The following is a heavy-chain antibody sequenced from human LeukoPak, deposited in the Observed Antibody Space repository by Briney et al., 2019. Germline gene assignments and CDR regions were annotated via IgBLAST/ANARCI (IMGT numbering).Heavy chain of an antibody. Sequence: GSLRLSCAASGFTFSSYWMSWVRQAPGKGLEWVANIKQGGSEKYYVDSVKGRFTISRGNAKNSLYLQMNSLRAEDTAVYYCARLSLGYSYGFAYYYMDVWGKGTTVTVSS. CDR2: IKQGGSEK. J-gene: IGHJ6*03. D-gene: IGHD5-18*01. CDR3: ARLSLGYSYGFAYYYMDV. CDR1: GFTFSSYW. V-gene: IGHV3-7*01.